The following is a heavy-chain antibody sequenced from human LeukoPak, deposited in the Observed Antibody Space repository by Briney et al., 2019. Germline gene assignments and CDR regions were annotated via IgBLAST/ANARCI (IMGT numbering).Heavy chain of an antibody. Sequence: ASVKVSCKASGYTFTAYYIHWVRQAPGQGLEWTGWINPNSGGTNCAQKFQGRVTLTRDTSITTAYMELNRLRSDDTAVYYCAKARGLYCSSTSCYDCDVWGKGTTVTVSS. V-gene: IGHV1-2*02. CDR2: INPNSGGT. D-gene: IGHD2-2*01. CDR1: GYTFTAYY. CDR3: AKARGLYCSSTSCYDCDV. J-gene: IGHJ6*04.